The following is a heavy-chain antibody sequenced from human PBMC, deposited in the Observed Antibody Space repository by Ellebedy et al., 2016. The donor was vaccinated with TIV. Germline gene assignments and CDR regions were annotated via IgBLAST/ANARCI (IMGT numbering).Heavy chain of an antibody. J-gene: IGHJ4*02. CDR2: VSSFGDKT. Sequence: GESLKISCAASGFMFRSYDMAWVRQAPGKGLEWVSSVSSFGDKTYYRDSVKGRLTIFKDNSKNMVFLQMNSLRTEDTAVYYCAKVRSPGYSHFDYWGQGTPVTVSS. D-gene: IGHD3-22*01. CDR3: AKVRSPGYSHFDY. V-gene: IGHV3-23*01. CDR1: GFMFRSYD.